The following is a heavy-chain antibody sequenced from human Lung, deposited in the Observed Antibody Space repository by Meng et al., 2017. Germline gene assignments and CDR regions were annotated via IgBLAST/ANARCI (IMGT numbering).Heavy chain of an antibody. Sequence: EVQLVESGGGLVKPGGSLRLSCAASGFTFKSYHMNWVRQAPGKGPEEGEERRKERRKREEEEEGKGRGKREGDNGKGERGRRGDSLRVEDTALYYCAREVGKGGEKRREKGGQGPLGTVSS. CDR3: AREVGKGGEKRREK. J-gene: IGHJ1*01. CDR2: RRKERRKR. D-gene: IGHD3-16*01. CDR1: GFTFKSYH. V-gene: IGHV3-21*02.